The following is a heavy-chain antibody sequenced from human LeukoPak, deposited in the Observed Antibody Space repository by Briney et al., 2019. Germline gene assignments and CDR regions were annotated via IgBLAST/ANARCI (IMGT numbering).Heavy chain of an antibody. Sequence: PGGSLRLSCAASGFRFDDHGMNWVRQAPGKGLEWVSSISSSSSYIYYADSVKGRFTISRDNAKNSLYLQMNSLRAEDTAVYYCARDCTNGVCYTGGDYWGQGTLVTVSS. CDR2: ISSSSSYI. J-gene: IGHJ4*02. V-gene: IGHV3-21*01. D-gene: IGHD2-8*01. CDR1: GFRFDDHG. CDR3: ARDCTNGVCYTGGDY.